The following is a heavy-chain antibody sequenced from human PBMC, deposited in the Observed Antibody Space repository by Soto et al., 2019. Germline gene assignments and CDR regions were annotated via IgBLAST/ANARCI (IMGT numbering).Heavy chain of an antibody. CDR2: IWYDGSNK. J-gene: IGHJ6*02. D-gene: IGHD3-3*01. CDR1: GFTFSSYG. Sequence: QVQLVESGGGVVQPGRSLRLSCAASGFTFSSYGMHWVRQAPGKGLEWVAVIWYDGSNKYYADSVKGRFTISRDNSKNTLYLQMNSLRGEDTAGYYCARDGLNDYDFWSGYYTGVDGMDVWGQGTTVTVSS. CDR3: ARDGLNDYDFWSGYYTGVDGMDV. V-gene: IGHV3-33*01.